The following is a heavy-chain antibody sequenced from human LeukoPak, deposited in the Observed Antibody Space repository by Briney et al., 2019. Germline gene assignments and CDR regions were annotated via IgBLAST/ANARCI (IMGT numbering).Heavy chain of an antibody. CDR2: IIPIFGTA. D-gene: IGHD2-2*01. CDR3: AILYCSSTSCYPYYYYYMDV. Sequence: ASVKVSCKASGGTFSSYAISWVRQAPGQGLEWMGGIIPIFGTANYAQKFQGRVTITTDESTSTAYMELSSLRSEDTAVYYCAILYCSSTSCYPYYYYYMDVWGKGITVTVSS. V-gene: IGHV1-69*05. J-gene: IGHJ6*03. CDR1: GGTFSSYA.